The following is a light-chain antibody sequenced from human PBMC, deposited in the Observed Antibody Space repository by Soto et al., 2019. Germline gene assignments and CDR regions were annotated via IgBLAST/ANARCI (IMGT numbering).Light chain of an antibody. CDR3: QKYNSAPYT. V-gene: IGKV1-27*01. CDR1: QGISNS. J-gene: IGKJ2*01. CDR2: AAS. Sequence: DIQMTQSPSSLSASIGDRVTITCRASQGISNSLAWYQQKPGKVPKLLIYAASTLQSGVPSRFSCSGSGTDFILTISSLQPEDVASYYCQKYNSAPYTFGQGTKLEIK.